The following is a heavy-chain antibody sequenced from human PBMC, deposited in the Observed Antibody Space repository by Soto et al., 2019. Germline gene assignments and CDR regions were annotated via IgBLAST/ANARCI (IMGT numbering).Heavy chain of an antibody. Sequence: GGSLRLSCTASGFTFGDYAMSWFRQAPGKGLEWVSAISGSGGSTYYADSVKGRFTISRDNSKNTLYLQMNSLRAEDTAVYYCAKDNIEAAGSDFDYWGQRTLVTVS. V-gene: IGHV3-23*01. D-gene: IGHD6-13*01. CDR2: ISGSGGST. CDR3: AKDNIEAAGSDFDY. CDR1: GFTFGDYA. J-gene: IGHJ4*02.